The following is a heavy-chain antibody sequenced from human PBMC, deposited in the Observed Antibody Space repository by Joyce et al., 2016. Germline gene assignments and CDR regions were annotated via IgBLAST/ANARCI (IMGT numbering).Heavy chain of an antibody. CDR2: IYSGGST. CDR1: GFTVSSKY. J-gene: IGHJ4*02. V-gene: IGHV3-53*01. Sequence: EVQLVESGGGLIQPGGYLRLSCAASGFTVSSKYMSWVRQAPGKGLEWVSLIYSGGSTFSADSVKGRFTISRDNSKNTLYLQMNSLRVEDTAVYYCARGADNSPLDYWGQGTLVTVSS. D-gene: IGHD1-14*01. CDR3: ARGADNSPLDY.